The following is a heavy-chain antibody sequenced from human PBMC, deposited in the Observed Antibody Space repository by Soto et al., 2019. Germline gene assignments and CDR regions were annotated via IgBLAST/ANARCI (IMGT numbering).Heavy chain of an antibody. CDR1: GGTFSSYA. V-gene: IGHV1-69*05. Sequence: GASVKVSCKASGGTFSSYAISWVRHAPGQGLEWMGGIIPIFGTANYAQKFQGRVTMTRDTSTSTVYMELSSLRSEDTAVYYCARHEVVAGRAFEIWGQGTMVTV. CDR2: IIPIFGTA. CDR3: ARHEVVAGRAFEI. J-gene: IGHJ3*02. D-gene: IGHD6-19*01.